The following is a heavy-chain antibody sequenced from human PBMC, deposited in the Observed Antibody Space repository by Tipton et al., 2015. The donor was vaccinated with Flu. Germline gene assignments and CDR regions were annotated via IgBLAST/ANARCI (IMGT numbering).Heavy chain of an antibody. D-gene: IGHD3-16*01. Sequence: LRLSCTVSGGSVSSGRYYWSWLRQTAGKGLEWIGRIYTTGDTNNNPSLESRVTISVDTSKKQFSLKLKSMTAADTAVYYCAREFLFFGELSTAYYFDSGGQGTLVTVSS. CDR2: IYTTGDT. J-gene: IGHJ4*02. CDR1: GGSVSSGRYY. CDR3: AREFLFFGELSTAYYFDS. V-gene: IGHV4-61*02.